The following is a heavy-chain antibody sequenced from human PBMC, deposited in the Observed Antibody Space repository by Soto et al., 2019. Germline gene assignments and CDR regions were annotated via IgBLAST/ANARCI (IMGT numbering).Heavy chain of an antibody. V-gene: IGHV3-66*01. CDR2: IYSGGST. D-gene: IGHD2-15*01. J-gene: IGHJ6*03. CDR1: GFTVSSNY. Sequence: GGSLRLSCAASGFTVSSNYMSWVRQAPGKGLEWVSVIYSGGSTYYADSVKGRFTISRDNSKNTLYLQMNSLRAEDTAVYYCARGRYSGYVPIVVVVAARDYYYYYMDVWGKGTTVTVSS. CDR3: ARGRYSGYVPIVVVVAARDYYYYYMDV.